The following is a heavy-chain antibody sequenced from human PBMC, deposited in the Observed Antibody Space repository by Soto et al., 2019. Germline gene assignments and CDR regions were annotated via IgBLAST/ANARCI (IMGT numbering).Heavy chain of an antibody. V-gene: IGHV3-30-3*01. CDR3: ARARQLYLYDVDV. CDR1: GFTFSSYA. D-gene: IGHD2-8*01. CDR2: ISSDGTNK. J-gene: IGHJ6*02. Sequence: QVQLVESGGGVVQPGRSLRLSCAASGFTFSSYAMHWVRQAPGKGLEWVAVISSDGTNKYYADSVKGRFTISRDNSKNTLYLQMNSLRAEDTAVYYCARARQLYLYDVDVWGQGTTVTVSS.